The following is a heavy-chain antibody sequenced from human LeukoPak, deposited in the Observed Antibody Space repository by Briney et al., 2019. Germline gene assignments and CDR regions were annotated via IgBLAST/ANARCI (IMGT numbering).Heavy chain of an antibody. CDR3: ASDGYGAGSSPNNWFDP. CDR1: GYTFTGYY. V-gene: IGHV1-2*02. CDR2: INPNSGGT. Sequence: GASVKVSCKASGYTFTGYYMHWVRQAPGQGLEWMGWINPNSGGTNYTQKFQGRVTMTRDTSISAAYMELSRLRSDQTAVYYCASDGYGAGSSPNNWFDPWGQGTLVTVSS. J-gene: IGHJ5*02. D-gene: IGHD3-10*01.